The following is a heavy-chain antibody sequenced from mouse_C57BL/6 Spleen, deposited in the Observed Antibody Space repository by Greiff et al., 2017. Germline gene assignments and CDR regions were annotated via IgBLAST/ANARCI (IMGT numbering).Heavy chain of an antibody. J-gene: IGHJ2*01. V-gene: IGHV8-8*01. CDR2: IWWDDDK. CDR3: ARVANWDYVDY. Sequence: QVTLKVSGPGILQPSQTLSLSCSFSGFSLSTFGLGVGRIRQPSGQGLVWLAHIWWDDDKYYTTALKSRLTISKDTSKNQVFLKIANVDTADTATDYCARVANWDYVDYWGQGTTLTGAS. CDR1: GFSLSTFGLG. D-gene: IGHD4-1*01.